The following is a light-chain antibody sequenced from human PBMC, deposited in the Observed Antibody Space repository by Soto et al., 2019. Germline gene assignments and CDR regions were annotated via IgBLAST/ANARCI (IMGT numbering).Light chain of an antibody. Sequence: QSALTQPASVSGSPGQSITISCTGTSSDVGGYNYVSWYQQHPGKAPKLMIYEVSNRPSGVSNRFSGSKSGNTASLTISGLQVEDEDDYYCSSYTSSSTLVFGGGTKLTVL. CDR3: SSYTSSSTLV. V-gene: IGLV2-14*01. CDR2: EVS. CDR1: SSDVGGYNY. J-gene: IGLJ2*01.